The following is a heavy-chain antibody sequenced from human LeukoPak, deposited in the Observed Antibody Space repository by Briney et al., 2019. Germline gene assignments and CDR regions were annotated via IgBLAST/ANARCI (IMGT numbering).Heavy chain of an antibody. CDR1: GFTFSSYE. D-gene: IGHD4-17*01. CDR2: IGSGGDNI. J-gene: IGHJ6*02. CDR3: ARDNAATVTPYSFYAMDV. Sequence: PGGSLRLSCAASGFTFSSYEMNWVRQAPGKGLEWISYIGSGGDNIYYADAVKGRFTITRDNAKNSLYLQMNSLRVEDTAVYYCARDNAATVTPYSFYAMDVWGLGHTVTVSS. V-gene: IGHV3-48*03.